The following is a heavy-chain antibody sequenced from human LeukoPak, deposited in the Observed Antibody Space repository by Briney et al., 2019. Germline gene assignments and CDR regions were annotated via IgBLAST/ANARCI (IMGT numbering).Heavy chain of an antibody. D-gene: IGHD6-13*01. CDR1: GFTFSSYG. CDR3: ARESGYSSSWFTFDY. V-gene: IGHV3-30*02. CDR2: IRYDGSNK. Sequence: GGSLRLSCAAPGFTFSSYGMHWVRQAPGKGLEWVAFIRYDGSNKYYADSVKGRFTISRDNSKNTLYLQMNSLRAEDTAVYYCARESGYSSSWFTFDYWGQGTLVTVSS. J-gene: IGHJ4*02.